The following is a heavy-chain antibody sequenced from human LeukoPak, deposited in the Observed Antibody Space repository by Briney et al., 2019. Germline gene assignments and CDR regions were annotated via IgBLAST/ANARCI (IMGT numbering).Heavy chain of an antibody. CDR2: ISSSSSTI. CDR3: AREMVAAVSNWFSAFDI. Sequence: GGSLRLSCAASGFTFSSYWMSWVRRAPGKGLEWVSYISSSSSTIYYADSVKGRFTISRDNAKNSLYLQMNSLRAEDTAVYYCAREMVAAVSNWFSAFDIWGQGTMVTVSS. V-gene: IGHV3-48*01. J-gene: IGHJ3*02. D-gene: IGHD6-13*01. CDR1: GFTFSSYW.